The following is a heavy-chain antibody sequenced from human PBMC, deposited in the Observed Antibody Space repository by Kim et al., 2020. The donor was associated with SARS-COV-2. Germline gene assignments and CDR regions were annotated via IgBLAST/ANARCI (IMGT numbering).Heavy chain of an antibody. V-gene: IGHV3-23*01. J-gene: IGHJ1*01. CDR1: GFTFSSYA. Sequence: GGSLRLSCAASGFTFSSYAMSWVRQAPGKGLEWVSAISGSGGSTYYADSVKGRFTISRDNSKNTLYLQMNSLRAEDTAVYYCAKDSERYDILTGYYSVALYFQHWGQGTLVTVSS. D-gene: IGHD3-9*01. CDR2: ISGSGGST. CDR3: AKDSERYDILTGYYSVALYFQH.